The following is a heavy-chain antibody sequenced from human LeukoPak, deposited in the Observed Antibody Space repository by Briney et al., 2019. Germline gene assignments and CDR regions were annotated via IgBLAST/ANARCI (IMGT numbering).Heavy chain of an antibody. CDR2: INHSGST. D-gene: IGHD2-2*01. CDR3: ARGLLIVVVPAATGMDV. CDR1: GGSFSGYY. Sequence: SETLSLTCAVYGGSFSGYYWSWIRQPPGKGLEWIGEINHSGSTNYNPSLKSRVTISVDTSKNQFSLKLSSVTAADTAVYYCARGLLIVVVPAATGMDVWGQGTTVTVSS. J-gene: IGHJ6*02. V-gene: IGHV4-34*01.